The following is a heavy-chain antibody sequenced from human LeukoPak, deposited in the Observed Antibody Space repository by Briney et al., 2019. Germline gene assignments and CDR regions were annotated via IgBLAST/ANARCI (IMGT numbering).Heavy chain of an antibody. CDR3: ARGLDENYFDY. D-gene: IGHD1-1*01. J-gene: IGHJ4*02. Sequence: GGSLRLSCAASGFTFSSYSMNWVRQAPGKGLEWVSSISSSSYIYYADSVKGRFTISRDNAKNSLYLQMNSLRAEDTAVYYCARGLDENYFDYWGQGTLVTVSS. CDR1: GFTFSSYS. CDR2: ISSSSYI. V-gene: IGHV3-21*01.